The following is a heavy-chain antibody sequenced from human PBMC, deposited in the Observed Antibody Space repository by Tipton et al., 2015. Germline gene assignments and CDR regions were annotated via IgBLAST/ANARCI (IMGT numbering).Heavy chain of an antibody. CDR3: ARERRGSGFSSAIDY. D-gene: IGHD3-22*01. Sequence: QSGPEVKKPGASVKVSCKASGYTFTSSDINWVRQATGQGLEWMGWMKPDSGNTGYAHKFQGRFTMTRNTSISTAYMELSSLRSEDTAVYYCARERRGSGFSSAIDYWGQGTLVTVSS. CDR1: GYTFTSSD. J-gene: IGHJ4*02. V-gene: IGHV1-8*01. CDR2: MKPDSGNT.